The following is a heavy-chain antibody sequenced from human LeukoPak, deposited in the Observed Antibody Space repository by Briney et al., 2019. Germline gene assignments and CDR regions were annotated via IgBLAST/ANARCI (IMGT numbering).Heavy chain of an antibody. CDR3: ARDQGCSGGSCYKPSAYYYYYYYGMDV. CDR2: ISYDGNIK. J-gene: IGHJ6*02. D-gene: IGHD2-15*01. Sequence: GGSLRLSCAASGFTFSSYGMHWVRQAPGKGLEWVAFISYDGNIKYYSDSVKGRFTISRDNSKNTLYLQMNSLRAEDTAVYYCARDQGCSGGSCYKPSAYYYYYYYGMDVWGQGTTVTVSS. CDR1: GFTFSSYG. V-gene: IGHV3-30*03.